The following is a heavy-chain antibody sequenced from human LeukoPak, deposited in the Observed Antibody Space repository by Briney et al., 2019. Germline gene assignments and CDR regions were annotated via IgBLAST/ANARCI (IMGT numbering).Heavy chain of an antibody. D-gene: IGHD2-15*01. Sequence: ASVKVSCTASGYTFTNHAMHWVRQAPGQGLEWMGWINAADGNTKYSQKFQGRVTMTRDTSTSTVYMQLSSLRSEDTAVYYCARLRSWDYGMDVWGQGTTVTVSS. V-gene: IGHV1-3*01. CDR1: GYTFTNHA. J-gene: IGHJ6*02. CDR2: INAADGNT. CDR3: ARLRSWDYGMDV.